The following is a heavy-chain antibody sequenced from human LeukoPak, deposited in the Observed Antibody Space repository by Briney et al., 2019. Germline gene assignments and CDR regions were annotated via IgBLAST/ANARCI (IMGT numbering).Heavy chain of an antibody. Sequence: GGSLRLSCAASGFTFSTYGMHWVRQAPGKGLEWVSVIWYDGSSKYCADSVKGRFTISRDNSKNTLYLQINSLRAEDTGVYYCARDRISMKARGEPDYWGPGTLVTVSS. CDR1: GFTFSTYG. CDR3: ARDRISMKARGEPDY. V-gene: IGHV3-33*01. J-gene: IGHJ4*02. CDR2: IWYDGSSK. D-gene: IGHD3-22*01.